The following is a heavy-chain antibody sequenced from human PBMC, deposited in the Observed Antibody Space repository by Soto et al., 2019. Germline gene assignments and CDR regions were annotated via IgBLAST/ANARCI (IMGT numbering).Heavy chain of an antibody. CDR2: IYYSGST. CDR3: ARDRTRGMVV. Sequence: SETLSLTCTVSGGSISSYYWSWIRQPPGKGLEWIGYIYYSGSTNYNPSLKSRVTISVDTSKNQFSLKLSSVTAADTAVYYCARDRTRGMVVWGPGTTLSLFS. CDR1: GGSISSYY. V-gene: IGHV4-59*01. J-gene: IGHJ6*02.